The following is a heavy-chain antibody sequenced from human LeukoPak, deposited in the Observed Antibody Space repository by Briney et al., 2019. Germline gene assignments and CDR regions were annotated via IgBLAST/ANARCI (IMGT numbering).Heavy chain of an antibody. CDR3: ARAGSSAYLIDY. CDR1: GGSFSGYY. V-gene: IGHV4-34*01. D-gene: IGHD3-22*01. J-gene: IGHJ4*02. CDR2: INHSGST. Sequence: SETLSLTCAVYGGSFSGYYWSWIRQPPGKGLEWIGEINHSGSTNYNPSLKSRVTISVDTSKNQFSLKLTSVTAADTAVYYCARAGSSAYLIDYWGQGTLSPSPQ.